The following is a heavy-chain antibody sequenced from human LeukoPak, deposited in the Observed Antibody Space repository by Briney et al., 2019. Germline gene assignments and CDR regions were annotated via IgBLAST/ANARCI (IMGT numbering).Heavy chain of an antibody. CDR1: GFTFSTYW. CDR2: INPDGTTT. D-gene: IGHD1-7*01. Sequence: GGSLRLSCAASGFTFSTYWMHWVRQAPGKGLVWVSRINPDGTTTSYADSVKGRFTISRDNAKDTVYLQMNSLRAEDTAVYYCGRAELWGQGTLVTVS. J-gene: IGHJ4*02. CDR3: GRAEL. V-gene: IGHV3-74*01.